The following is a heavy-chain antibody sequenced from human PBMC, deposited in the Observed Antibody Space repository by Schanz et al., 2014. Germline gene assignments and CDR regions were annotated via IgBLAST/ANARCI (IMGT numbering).Heavy chain of an antibody. V-gene: IGHV3-23*01. Sequence: DVQLLESGGGLVQPGGSLRLSCAASGFTFTNYAMSWVRQVPGKGLEWVSAILGLASTTYYADSVKGRFTISRDNSKNTLYLQMNSLRAEDTAVYYCARPPHDSSGYYPFDYWGQGTLVTVSS. CDR1: GFTFTNYA. J-gene: IGHJ4*02. D-gene: IGHD3-22*01. CDR3: ARPPHDSSGYYPFDY. CDR2: ILGLASTT.